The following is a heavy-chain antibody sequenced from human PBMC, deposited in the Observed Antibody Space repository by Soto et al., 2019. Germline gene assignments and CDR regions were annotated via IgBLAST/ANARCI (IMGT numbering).Heavy chain of an antibody. CDR2: VKTTSERGTT. Sequence: GGSLRLSCAASGFSFSDAWMSWVRQIPGRGLEWVGRVKTTSERGTTNYAAPVLGRFTVSRDDSKNTLYLQMDALRAEDTAVYYCTTAGTRAGYTGSYWGQGTQVTVSS. V-gene: IGHV3-15*06. D-gene: IGHD5-12*01. CDR1: GFSFSDAW. J-gene: IGHJ4*02. CDR3: TTAGTRAGYTGSY.